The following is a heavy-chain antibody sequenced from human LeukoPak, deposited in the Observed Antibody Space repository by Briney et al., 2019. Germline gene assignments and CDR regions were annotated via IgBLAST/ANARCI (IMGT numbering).Heavy chain of an antibody. D-gene: IGHD1-26*01. CDR2: IIPILGIA. Sequence: SVKVSCKASGGTFSSYTISWVRQAPGQGLEWMGRIIPILGIANYAQKFQGRVTITADKSTSTAYMELSSLRSEDTAMYYCARVSVVGATPFDPWGQGTLVTVSS. J-gene: IGHJ5*02. V-gene: IGHV1-69*02. CDR1: GGTFSSYT. CDR3: ARVSVVGATPFDP.